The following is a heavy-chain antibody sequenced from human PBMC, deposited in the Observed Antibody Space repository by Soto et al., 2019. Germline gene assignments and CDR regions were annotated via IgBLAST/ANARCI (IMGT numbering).Heavy chain of an antibody. V-gene: IGHV1-69*13. CDR2: IIPIFGTA. J-gene: IGHJ4*02. CDR3: ARSRDGYNSLPY. CDR1: GGTFSSYA. Sequence: SVKVSCQASGGTFSSYAISWVRQAPGQGLEWMGGIIPIFGTANYAQKFQGRVTITADESTSTAYMELSSLRSEDTAVYYCARSRDGYNSLPYWGQGTLVTVSS. D-gene: IGHD5-12*01.